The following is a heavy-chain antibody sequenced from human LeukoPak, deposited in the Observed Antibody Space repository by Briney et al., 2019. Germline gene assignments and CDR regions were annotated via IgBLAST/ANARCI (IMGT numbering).Heavy chain of an antibody. V-gene: IGHV4-39*07. CDR3: ARAFLQQLVLDYFDY. CDR2: INHSGST. Sequence: SETLSLTCTVSGDSISSSSSYWGWIRQPPGKGLEWIGEINHSGSTNYNPSLKSRVTISVDTSKNQFSLKLSSVTAADTAVYYCARAFLQQLVLDYFDYWGQGTLVTVSS. J-gene: IGHJ4*02. CDR1: GDSISSSSSY. D-gene: IGHD6-13*01.